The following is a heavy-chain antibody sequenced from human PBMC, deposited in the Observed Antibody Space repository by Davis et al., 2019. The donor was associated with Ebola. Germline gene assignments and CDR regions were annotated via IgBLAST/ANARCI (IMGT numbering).Heavy chain of an antibody. CDR1: GGSFSGYY. V-gene: IGHV4-34*01. CDR3: ASLQGDYLGYYGMDV. CDR2: INHSGST. D-gene: IGHD4-17*01. Sequence: MPSETLSLTCAVYGGSFSGYYWSWIRQPPGKGLEWIGEINHSGSTNYNPSLKSRVTISVDTSKNQFSLKLSSVTAADTAVYYCASLQGDYLGYYGMDVWGQGTTVTVSS. J-gene: IGHJ6*02.